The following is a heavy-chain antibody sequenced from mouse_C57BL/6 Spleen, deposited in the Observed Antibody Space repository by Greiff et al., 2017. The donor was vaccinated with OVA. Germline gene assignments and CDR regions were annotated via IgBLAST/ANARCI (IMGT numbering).Heavy chain of an antibody. V-gene: IGHV2-9-1*01. Sequence: VNLMESGPGLVRPSQTLSITCPVSGFSLTSYLLRGFRRPPGKGLDWLGVIWIGGGTNYNSAFKSRLSISKDNSKSLVFIKMNSLQTDDTARYYCASYYEEYYYAMDYWGQGTSVTVSS. CDR3: ASYYEEYYYAMDY. CDR1: GFSLTSYL. J-gene: IGHJ4*01. CDR2: IWIGGGT. D-gene: IGHD1-1*01.